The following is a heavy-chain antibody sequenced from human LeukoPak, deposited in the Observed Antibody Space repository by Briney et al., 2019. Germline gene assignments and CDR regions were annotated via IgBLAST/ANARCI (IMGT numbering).Heavy chain of an antibody. CDR1: GFTFSSYA. D-gene: IGHD3-22*01. J-gene: IGHJ6*03. V-gene: IGHV3-64*01. CDR3: ARDIVVVLRSGYYYYYMDV. CDR2: ISSNGGST. Sequence: GGSLRLSCAASGFTFSSYAMHWVRQAPGKGLEYVSAISSNGGSTYYANSVKGRFTISRDNSKNTLYLQMGSLRAEDMAVYYCARDIVVVLRSGYYYYYMDVWGKGTTVTVSS.